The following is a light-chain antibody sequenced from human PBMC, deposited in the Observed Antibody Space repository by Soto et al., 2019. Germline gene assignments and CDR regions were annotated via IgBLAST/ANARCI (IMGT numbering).Light chain of an antibody. Sequence: EIVVTLSPATLSVSKGERATLSCRASQSVSSNLAWYQQKPGQAPRLLIYGASTRATGIPARFSGSGSGTEFTLTISRLEPEDFAVYYCQQRSNWPPITFGQGTKVDIK. J-gene: IGKJ1*01. CDR1: QSVSSN. V-gene: IGKV3-15*01. CDR3: QQRSNWPPIT. CDR2: GAS.